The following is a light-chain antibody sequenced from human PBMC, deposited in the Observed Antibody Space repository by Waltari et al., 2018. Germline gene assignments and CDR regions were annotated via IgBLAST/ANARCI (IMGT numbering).Light chain of an antibody. CDR2: DDN. CDR1: SSCVGNYNL. V-gene: IGLV2-23*01. CDR3: CSYAGSYTWV. Sequence: QSALTQPASVSGSPGQSITISCTGTSSCVGNYNLCSWYQQYPGKAPKVMIYDDNRRPSGVSDRFSGSKSGNTASLTIAGVQAEDEADYYCCSYAGSYTWVFGGGTKLTVL. J-gene: IGLJ3*02.